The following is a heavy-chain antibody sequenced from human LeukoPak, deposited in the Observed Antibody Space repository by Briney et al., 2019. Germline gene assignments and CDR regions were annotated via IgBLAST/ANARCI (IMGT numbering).Heavy chain of an antibody. CDR1: GGSISSYY. Sequence: SETLSLTYTVSGGSISSYYWSWIRPPPGKGLEWIGYIYYSGSTNYNPSLKSRVTISVDTSKNQFSLKLSSVTAEDTAVYYCATVPQRSIVGATTWAFDIWGQGTMVTVSS. V-gene: IGHV4-59*01. CDR3: ATVPQRSIVGATTWAFDI. D-gene: IGHD1-26*01. J-gene: IGHJ3*02. CDR2: IYYSGST.